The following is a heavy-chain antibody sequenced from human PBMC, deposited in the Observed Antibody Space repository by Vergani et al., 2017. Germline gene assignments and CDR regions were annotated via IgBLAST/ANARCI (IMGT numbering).Heavy chain of an antibody. J-gene: IGHJ4*02. CDR1: GDSISSGVYY. D-gene: IGHD3-22*01. CDR2: IYSTGST. CDR3: ARMGGYDEGDAFRIGYFDS. V-gene: IGHV4-31*03. Sequence: QVQLQESGPGLVKPSQTLSLTFSVSGDSISSGVYYWNWIRQHPGNGLEWIGYIYSTGSTHHNPSLRRRINMSVDTSKNQFSLKLNSVTAADTAMYYCARMGGYDEGDAFRIGYFDSWGPGILVTVSS.